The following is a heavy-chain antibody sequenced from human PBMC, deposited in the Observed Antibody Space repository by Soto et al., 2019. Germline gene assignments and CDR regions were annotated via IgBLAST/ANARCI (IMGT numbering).Heavy chain of an antibody. D-gene: IGHD3-16*01. CDR1: GFTFSSYG. J-gene: IGHJ4*02. V-gene: IGHV3-30*18. CDR3: EKAYYDYVWGSSLDY. Sequence: GGSLRLSCAASGFTFSSYGMHWVRQAPGKGLEWVAVISYDGSNKYYADSVKGRFTISRDNSKNTLYLQMNRLRAEDTAVYYCEKAYYDYVWGSSLDYWGQGTLVTVSS. CDR2: ISYDGSNK.